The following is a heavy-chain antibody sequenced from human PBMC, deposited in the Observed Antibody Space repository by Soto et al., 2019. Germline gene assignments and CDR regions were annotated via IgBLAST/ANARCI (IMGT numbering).Heavy chain of an antibody. CDR3: ARVRYSSSYFDY. D-gene: IGHD6-13*01. J-gene: IGHJ4*02. V-gene: IGHV4-4*02. CDR2: VFHSGST. Sequence: SETLSLTCAVSSGSISSSNWWCWVRQPPGKGLEWIGEVFHSGSTNHNPSLKSRVTISVDKSKNQFSLKLSSVTAADTAVYYCARVRYSSSYFDYWGQGTLVTVSS. CDR1: SGSISSSNW.